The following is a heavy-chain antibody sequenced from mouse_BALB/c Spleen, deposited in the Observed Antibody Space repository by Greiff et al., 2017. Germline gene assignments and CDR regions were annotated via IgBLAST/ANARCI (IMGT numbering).Heavy chain of an antibody. V-gene: IGHV3-8*02. CDR2: ISYSGST. CDR1: GDSITSGY. J-gene: IGHJ2*01. CDR3: ARRDSLLRYFDY. Sequence: DVQLVESGPSLVKPSQTLSLTCSVTGDSITSGYWNWIRKFPGNKLEYMGYISYSGSTYYNPSLKSRISITRDTSKNQYYLQLNSVTTEDTATYYCARRDSLLRYFDYWGQGTTLTVSS. D-gene: IGHD1-2*01.